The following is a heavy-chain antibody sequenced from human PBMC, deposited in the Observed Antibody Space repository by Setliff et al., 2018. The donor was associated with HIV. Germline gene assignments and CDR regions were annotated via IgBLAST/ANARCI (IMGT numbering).Heavy chain of an antibody. J-gene: IGHJ5*02. D-gene: IGHD6-19*01. V-gene: IGHV1-69-2*01. CDR3: ARDGYSSGWYIYSFDP. CDR1: GYTFTDYY. Sequence: ASVKVSCKVSGYTFTDYYMHWVQQAPGKGLEWMGLVDPEDGETIYAEKFQGRVTITRDTSTSTAYMELRSLRSDDTAVYYCARDGYSSGWYIYSFDPWGQGTLVTVSS. CDR2: VDPEDGET.